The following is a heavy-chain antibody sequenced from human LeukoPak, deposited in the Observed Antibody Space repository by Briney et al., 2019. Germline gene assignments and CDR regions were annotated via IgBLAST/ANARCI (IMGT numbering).Heavy chain of an antibody. D-gene: IGHD1-26*01. CDR2: ISYDGSNE. Sequence: GGSLRLSCAASGFTFSSYVMHWVRQAPGKGLEWVAIISYDGSNEYYADSVKGRITISRDNAKNSLYLQMNSLRAEDTAVYYCARDPYSGSYGNYYYYFMDVWGKGTTVTISS. CDR3: ARDPYSGSYGNYYYYFMDV. J-gene: IGHJ6*03. CDR1: GFTFSSYV. V-gene: IGHV3-30*04.